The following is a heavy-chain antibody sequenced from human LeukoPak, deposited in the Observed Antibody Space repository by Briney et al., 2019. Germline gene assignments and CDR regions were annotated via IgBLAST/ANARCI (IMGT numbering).Heavy chain of an antibody. V-gene: IGHV3-7*01. CDR3: ARVGYDYVWGSYLNGALDY. Sequence: GGSLRLSCAASGFTFSSYWMSWVRQAPGKGLEWVANIKQDGSEKYYVDSVKGRFTISRDNAKNSLYLQMNSLRAEDTAVYYCARVGYDYVWGSYLNGALDYWGQGTLVTVSS. CDR2: IKQDGSEK. J-gene: IGHJ4*02. CDR1: GFTFSSYW. D-gene: IGHD3-16*01.